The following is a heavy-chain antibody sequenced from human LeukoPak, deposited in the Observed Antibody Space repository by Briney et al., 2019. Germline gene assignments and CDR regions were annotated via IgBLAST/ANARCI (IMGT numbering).Heavy chain of an antibody. CDR1: GFTFSSYW. V-gene: IGHV3-74*01. D-gene: IGHD3-22*01. CDR2: INSDGSST. CDR3: VRMYYHDSSSYYWAPDY. Sequence: GGSLRLSCAASGFTFSSYWMHWVRQAPGKGLVWVSRINSDGSSTNYADSVKGRFTISRDNAKNTLYLQMNSLRAEDTAVYYCVRMYYHDSSSYYWAPDYWGEGTLGTVSS. J-gene: IGHJ4*02.